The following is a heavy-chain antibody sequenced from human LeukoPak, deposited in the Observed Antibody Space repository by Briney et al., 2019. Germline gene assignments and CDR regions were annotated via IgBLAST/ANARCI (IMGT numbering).Heavy chain of an antibody. D-gene: IGHD7-27*01. CDR3: AREAWGSVDS. J-gene: IGHJ5*01. CDR2: IYPDESNNKYDSDT. V-gene: IGHV5-51*01. Sequence: KSGESLKISCKASGYNFAEHWIGWVRQMPGKGLEWMGIIYPDESNNKYDSDTKYGPSFQGQVTISVDKSISTAYLQWDSLKASDTAMYYCAREAWGSVDSWGQGTLVTVSS. CDR1: GYNFAEHW.